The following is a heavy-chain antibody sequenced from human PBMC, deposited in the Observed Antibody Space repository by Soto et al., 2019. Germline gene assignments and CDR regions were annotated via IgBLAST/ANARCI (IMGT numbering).Heavy chain of an antibody. J-gene: IGHJ6*02. CDR2: ISYDGSNK. V-gene: IGHV3-30-3*01. CDR1: GFTFSSYA. CDR3: ARDDRRYGMDV. Sequence: GGSLRLSCAASGFTFSSYAIHWVRQAPGKGLEWVAVISYDGSNKYYADSVKGRFTISRDNSKNTLYLQMNSLRAEDTAVYYCARDDRRYGMDVWGQGTTVTVSS.